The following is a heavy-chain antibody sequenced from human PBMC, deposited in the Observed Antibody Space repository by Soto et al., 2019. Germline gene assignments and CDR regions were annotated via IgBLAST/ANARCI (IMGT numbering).Heavy chain of an antibody. D-gene: IGHD3-10*01. CDR2: ISNRRDNT. J-gene: IGHJ4*02. CDR3: AKGTSYGSGIDY. Sequence: VQLLESGGGLVQPGGSLRLSCVASGFTFSSYAMNWVRQAPGKGLEWVSDISNRRDNTYYAVSVKGQFTISRDNSKNTLFLQMTSLRADDTAVYYWAKGTSYGSGIDYWGQGTLVTVSS. V-gene: IGHV3-23*01. CDR1: GFTFSSYA.